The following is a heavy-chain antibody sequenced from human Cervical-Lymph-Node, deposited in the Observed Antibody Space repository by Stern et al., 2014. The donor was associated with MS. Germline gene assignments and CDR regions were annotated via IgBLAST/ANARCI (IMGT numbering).Heavy chain of an antibody. D-gene: IGHD3-22*01. CDR2: IFASEST. J-gene: IGHJ6*02. Sequence: QLHLQESGPGLVKPSQTLSLTCTVSGGSIASSSYYWSWIRQPAGKGLEWIGRIFASESTNHNPSLQSRISLSVDTSKNQFSLGLSSGTAADTAVYYCAREDYDGSGHPYYYGLDVWGQGTTVTVSS. V-gene: IGHV4-61*02. CDR1: GGSIASSSYY. CDR3: AREDYDGSGHPYYYGLDV.